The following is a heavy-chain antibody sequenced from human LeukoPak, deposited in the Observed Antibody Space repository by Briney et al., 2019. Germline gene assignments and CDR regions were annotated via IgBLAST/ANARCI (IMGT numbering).Heavy chain of an antibody. Sequence: SVKVSCKASGFTFASSAVQWVRQARGQRLEWIGWIVVGSGNTNYAQKFQERVTITRDMSTSTAYMELSSLRSEDTAVYYCAALAAAAGTYFDYSGQGTLVTVSS. CDR3: AALAAAAGTYFDY. D-gene: IGHD6-13*01. J-gene: IGHJ4*02. CDR1: GFTFASSA. V-gene: IGHV1-58*01. CDR2: IVVGSGNT.